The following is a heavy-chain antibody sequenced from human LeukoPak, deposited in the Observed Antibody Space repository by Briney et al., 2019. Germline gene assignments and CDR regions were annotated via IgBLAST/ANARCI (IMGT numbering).Heavy chain of an antibody. CDR3: AKDIPPVAPIHYFDY. D-gene: IGHD2-21*01. CDR1: GFTFSSYG. V-gene: IGHV3-30*18. J-gene: IGHJ4*02. Sequence: PGGSLRLSCAASGFTFSSYGMHWVRQAPGKGLEWVAVITYDGSNKYYADSVKGRFTISRDNSKNTLYLQMNSLRAEDTAVYYCAKDIPPVAPIHYFDYWGQGTLVTVSS. CDR2: ITYDGSNK.